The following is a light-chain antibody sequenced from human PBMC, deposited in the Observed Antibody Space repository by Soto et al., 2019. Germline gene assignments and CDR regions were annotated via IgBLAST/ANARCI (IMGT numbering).Light chain of an antibody. Sequence: YELTQPPSVSVAPGTTARITCGGNNIGRKSVHWYQQKPGQAPVLVIYYDSDRPSGIPERFSGSNSGNTATLTISRVEAGDEADYYCQVWDSSSDHPGVFGGGTKLTVL. V-gene: IGLV3-21*04. J-gene: IGLJ3*02. CDR3: QVWDSSSDHPGV. CDR1: NIGRKS. CDR2: YDS.